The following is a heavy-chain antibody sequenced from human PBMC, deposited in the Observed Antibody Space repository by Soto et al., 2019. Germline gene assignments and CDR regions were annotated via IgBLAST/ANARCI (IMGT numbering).Heavy chain of an antibody. J-gene: IGHJ6*02. Sequence: SVKVSCKASGFTFTSSAMQWVRQARGQRLEWIGWIVVGSGNTNYAQKFQERVTITRDMSTSTAYMELSSLRSEDTAVYYCAADLGRPTYYYDRSGPNGMDVWGQGTTVPVSS. CDR2: IVVGSGNT. CDR1: GFTFTSSA. CDR3: AADLGRPTYYYDRSGPNGMDV. D-gene: IGHD3-22*01. V-gene: IGHV1-58*02.